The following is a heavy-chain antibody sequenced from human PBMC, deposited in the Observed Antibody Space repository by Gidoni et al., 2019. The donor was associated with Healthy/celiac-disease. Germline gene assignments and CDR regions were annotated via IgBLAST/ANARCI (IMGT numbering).Heavy chain of an antibody. CDR2: IGAYTGNT. CDR3: AREDRAYSYGYPDY. V-gene: IGHV1-18*01. CDR1: GYNLTSYG. J-gene: IGHJ4*02. D-gene: IGHD5-18*01. Sequence: QVQLVQSGAEGKKHGASGKVSCKASGYNLTSYGIRWVRQAPGQGLEWMGWIGAYTGNTNSAQKLQGRVTMTTATSTSTAYMELRRLRSDDTAVYYCAREDRAYSYGYPDYWGQGTLVTVSS.